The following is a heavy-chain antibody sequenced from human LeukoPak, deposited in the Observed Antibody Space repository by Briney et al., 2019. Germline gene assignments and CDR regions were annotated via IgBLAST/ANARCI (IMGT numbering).Heavy chain of an antibody. CDR1: GFTFSSYG. V-gene: IGHV3-30*18. D-gene: IGHD3-22*01. Sequence: PGGSLRLSCAASGFTFSSYGIHWVRQAPGKGLEWVAVISYDGSNEYYADSVKGRFTISRDNSKNTLYLQMNSLRADDTAVYYCANPYDYDSSGYSIGYWGQGTLVTVSS. CDR2: ISYDGSNE. CDR3: ANPYDYDSSGYSIGY. J-gene: IGHJ4*02.